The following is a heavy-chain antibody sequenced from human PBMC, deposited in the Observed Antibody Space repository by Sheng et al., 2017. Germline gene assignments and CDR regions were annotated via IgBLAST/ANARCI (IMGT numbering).Heavy chain of an antibody. CDR1: GFTVSSNY. D-gene: IGHD4-17*01. Sequence: EVQLVESGGGLVQPGGSLRLSCAASGFTVSSNYMTWVRQAPGKGLEWVSLIYSGGSTYYADSVKGRFTISRDNSKNTLYLQMNSLRAEDTAVYYCAKRYGDYPYNWFDPWGQGTLVTVSS. CDR2: IYSGGST. CDR3: AKRYGDYPYNWFDP. J-gene: IGHJ5*02. V-gene: IGHV3-66*02.